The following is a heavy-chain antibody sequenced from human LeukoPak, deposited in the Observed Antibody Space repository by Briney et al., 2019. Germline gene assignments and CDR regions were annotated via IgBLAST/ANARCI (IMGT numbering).Heavy chain of an antibody. CDR1: GYSISSGYY. D-gene: IGHD2-2*01. CDR2: IYHSGNT. V-gene: IGHV4-38-2*02. Sequence: PSETLSLTCTVSGYSISSGYYWGWIRQPPGKGLEWIGIIYHSGNTYYNPSLKSRVTISVDTSKNQFSLKLSSVTAADTAVYYCARDIKGDQLALYYYYYMDVWGKGTTVTVSS. CDR3: ARDIKGDQLALYYYYYMDV. J-gene: IGHJ6*03.